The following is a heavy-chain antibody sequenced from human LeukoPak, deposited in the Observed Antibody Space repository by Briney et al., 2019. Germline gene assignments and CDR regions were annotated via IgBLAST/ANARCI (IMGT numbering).Heavy chain of an antibody. J-gene: IGHJ6*03. V-gene: IGHV4-59*01. D-gene: IGHD2-15*01. CDR2: IYYSGST. CDR1: GFTFSSYS. Sequence: GSLRLSCAASGFTFSSYSMNWIRQPPGKGLEWIGSIYYSGSTYYNPSLKSRVTISVDTSKNQFSLKLSSVTAADTAVYYCARSVEGYCSGGSCYSYYYYMDVWGKGTTVTVSS. CDR3: ARSVEGYCSGGSCYSYYYYMDV.